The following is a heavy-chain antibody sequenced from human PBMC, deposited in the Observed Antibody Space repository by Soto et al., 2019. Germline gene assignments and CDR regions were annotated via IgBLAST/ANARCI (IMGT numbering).Heavy chain of an antibody. CDR3: ARGDIVVVPAAPFDY. Sequence: GGSLRLSCAASGFTFNSYSMNWVRQAPGKGLEWVSSICGSSSYIYYADSVKGRFTISRDNAKNSLYLQMNSLTAEDTALYYCARGDIVVVPAAPFDYWGQGTLVTVSS. V-gene: IGHV3-21*01. J-gene: IGHJ4*02. CDR2: ICGSSSYI. CDR1: GFTFNSYS. D-gene: IGHD2-2*01.